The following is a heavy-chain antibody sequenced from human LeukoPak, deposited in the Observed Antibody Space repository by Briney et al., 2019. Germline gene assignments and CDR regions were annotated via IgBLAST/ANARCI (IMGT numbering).Heavy chain of an antibody. CDR2: IYYSGST. CDR3: ARAMVRGVILAKDAFDI. D-gene: IGHD3-10*01. CDR1: GGSINGYF. Sequence: SETLSLTCTVSGGSINGYFWSWIRQPPGKGLEWIGYIYYSGSTNYNPSLKSRVTISVDTSKNQFSLKLSSVTAADTAVYYCARAMVRGVILAKDAFDIWGQGTMVTVSS. J-gene: IGHJ3*02. V-gene: IGHV4-59*01.